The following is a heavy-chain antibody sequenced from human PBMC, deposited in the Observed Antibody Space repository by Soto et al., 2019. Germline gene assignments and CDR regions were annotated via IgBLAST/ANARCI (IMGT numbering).Heavy chain of an antibody. J-gene: IGHJ4*02. CDR1: GNSFTTYY. CDR2: INPSGGRT. D-gene: IGHD3-22*01. CDR3: AGMYHYDSSGYYDY. V-gene: IGHV1-46*01. Sequence: ASVKVSCKASGNSFTTYYMHWVRQATGQGLEWMGIINPSGGRTTYAQKFQGRVTMTRDTSTSTFHMELSSLTSEDTAVYYCAGMYHYDSSGYYDYWGQGTLVTVSS.